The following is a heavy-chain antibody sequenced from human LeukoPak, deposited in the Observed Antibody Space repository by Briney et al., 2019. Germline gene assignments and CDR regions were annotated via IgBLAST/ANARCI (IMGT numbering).Heavy chain of an antibody. V-gene: IGHV1-69*13. CDR3: ARDRRSGDAFDI. Sequence: SVKVSCKASRATVSSYAISWMRQAPGQGLEWMGGIIPIFGTANYAQKFQGRVTVTADEATSTAYMELSSLRSEDTAVYYCARDRRSGDAFDIWGQGTMVTVSS. CDR1: RATVSSYA. CDR2: IIPIFGTA. J-gene: IGHJ3*02.